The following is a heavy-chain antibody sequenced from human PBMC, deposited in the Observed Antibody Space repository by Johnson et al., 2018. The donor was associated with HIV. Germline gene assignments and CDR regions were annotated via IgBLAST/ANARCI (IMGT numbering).Heavy chain of an antibody. Sequence: QVQLVESGGGVVQPGRSVRLSCAASGLNFSDYGMHWVRQAPGKGLEWVAVISFDGSKEYYADSVKGRFTISRDNSKKTLYLQVNSLRDEDTAVYYCARGRITMIGVDLRGGGFDIWGQGTTVTV. CDR3: ARGRITMIGVDLRGGGFDI. D-gene: IGHD3-22*01. CDR1: GLNFSDYG. CDR2: ISFDGSKE. V-gene: IGHV3-30-3*01. J-gene: IGHJ3*02.